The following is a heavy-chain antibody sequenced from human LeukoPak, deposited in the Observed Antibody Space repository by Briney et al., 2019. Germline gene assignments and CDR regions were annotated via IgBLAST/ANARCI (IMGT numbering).Heavy chain of an antibody. V-gene: IGHV4-59*08. J-gene: IGHJ4*02. CDR1: GGSISSYY. CDR3: ARLVAVGYGDYFDY. CDR2: IYYSGST. D-gene: IGHD6-19*01. Sequence: TETLSLTCTVSGGSISSYYWSWIRQPPGKGLEWIGYIYYSGSTNYNPSLKSRVTISVDTSKNQFSLKLSSVTAADTAVYYCARLVAVGYGDYFDYWGQGTLVTVSS.